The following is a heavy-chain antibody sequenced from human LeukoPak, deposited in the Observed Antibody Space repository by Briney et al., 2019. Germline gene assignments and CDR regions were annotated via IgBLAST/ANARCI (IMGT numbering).Heavy chain of an antibody. CDR1: GYTFTSYG. D-gene: IGHD3-22*01. V-gene: IGHV1-18*01. Sequence: GASVKVSCKASGYTFTSYGISWVRQAPGQGLEWMGWISAYNGNTNYAQKLQGRVTMTTDTSTSTAYMELRSLRSDDTAVYYCARDTNYYDSSGYYVDAFDIWGQGTMVTVSS. CDR2: ISAYNGNT. J-gene: IGHJ3*02. CDR3: ARDTNYYDSSGYYVDAFDI.